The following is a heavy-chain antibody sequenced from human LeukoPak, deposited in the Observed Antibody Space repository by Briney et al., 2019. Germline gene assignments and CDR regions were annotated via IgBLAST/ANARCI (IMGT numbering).Heavy chain of an antibody. J-gene: IGHJ6*03. CDR2: ISNSDGNT. CDR3: AKDSLFPRNELFYYYYMDV. V-gene: IGHV3-23*01. Sequence: GGSLRLSCAASGFTFSSYAMSWVRQAPGKGLEWVSTISNSDGNTYYADSVKGRFTISRDNSKNTLYLQMNSLRAEDTAVHYCAKDSLFPRNELFYYYYMDVWGKGTTVTISS. CDR1: GFTFSSYA. D-gene: IGHD1-1*01.